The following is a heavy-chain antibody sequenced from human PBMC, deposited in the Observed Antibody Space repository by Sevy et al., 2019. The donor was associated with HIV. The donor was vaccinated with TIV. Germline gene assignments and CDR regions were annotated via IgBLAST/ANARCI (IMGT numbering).Heavy chain of an antibody. V-gene: IGHV4-34*01. CDR2: INHNGCT. CDR3: AREGYSLGMDV. Sequence: SETLSLTCAVYGGSFSGYYWSWIRQPPGKGLEWIGEINHNGCTNYNPSLKSRVTISADTSKNKFSLNLSCVTAADTAVYYCAREGYSLGMDVWGQGTTVTVSS. D-gene: IGHD6-13*01. J-gene: IGHJ6*02. CDR1: GGSFSGYY.